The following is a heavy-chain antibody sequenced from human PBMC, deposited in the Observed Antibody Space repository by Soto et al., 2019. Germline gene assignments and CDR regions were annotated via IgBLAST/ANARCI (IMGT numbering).Heavy chain of an antibody. V-gene: IGHV4-59*01. Sequence: SETLSLTCTVSGCSISSYYWSWIRQPPGKGLEWIGYTYYSGSTNYNPSLKSRVTISVDTSKNQFSLKLSSVTAADTAVYYCARGGRDGYNYWGQGTLVTVSS. CDR2: TYYSGST. D-gene: IGHD5-12*01. J-gene: IGHJ4*02. CDR1: GCSISSYY. CDR3: ARGGRDGYNY.